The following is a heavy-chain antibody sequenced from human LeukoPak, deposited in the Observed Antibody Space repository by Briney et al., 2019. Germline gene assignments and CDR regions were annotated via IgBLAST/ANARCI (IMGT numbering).Heavy chain of an antibody. J-gene: IGHJ4*02. CDR3: AKGAYYYDRRAFDY. CDR1: GFTFSSYG. Sequence: AGGSLRLSCAASGFTFSSYGMHWVRQAPGKGLEWVAVIWYDGSNKYYADSVKGRFTISRDNSKNTLYLQMNSLRAEDTAVYYCAKGAYYYDRRAFDYWGQGTLVTVSS. CDR2: IWYDGSNK. V-gene: IGHV3-33*06. D-gene: IGHD3-22*01.